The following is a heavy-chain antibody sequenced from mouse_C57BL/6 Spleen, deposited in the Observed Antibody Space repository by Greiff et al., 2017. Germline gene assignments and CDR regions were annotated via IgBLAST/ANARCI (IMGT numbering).Heavy chain of an antibody. J-gene: IGHJ2*01. CDR2: ISYDGSN. Sequence: ESGPGLVKPSQSLSLTCSVTGYSITSGYYWNWIRQFPGNKLEWMGYISYDGSNNYNPSLKNRISITRDTSKNQCFLKLNSVTTEDTATYYCARDGDYWGQGTTLTVSS. CDR1: GYSITSGYY. CDR3: ARDGDY. V-gene: IGHV3-6*01.